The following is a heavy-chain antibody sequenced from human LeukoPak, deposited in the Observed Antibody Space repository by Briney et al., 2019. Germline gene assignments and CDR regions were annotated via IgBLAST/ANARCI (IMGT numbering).Heavy chain of an antibody. D-gene: IGHD3-10*01. CDR1: GGSLSSHY. CDR3: ARDTFGSGSYFRY. J-gene: IGHJ4*02. Sequence: SETLSLTCTVSGGSLSSHYWSWIRQPPGKGLDWIGHIYYSGDTNYNPSLKGRVTISIDTSKIHFSLKLSSVTAADTAVYYCARDTFGSGSYFRYWGQGTLVTVSS. V-gene: IGHV4-59*11. CDR2: IYYSGDT.